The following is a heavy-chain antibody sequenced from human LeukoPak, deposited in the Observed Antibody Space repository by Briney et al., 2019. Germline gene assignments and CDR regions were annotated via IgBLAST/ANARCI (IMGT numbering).Heavy chain of an antibody. Sequence: PGGSLRLSCAASGFTFSSYTMNWVRQAPGKGLEWVALISYDGSNKYYADSVKGRFTISRDNSKNTLYLQMNSLRAEDTAVYYCARDREGYQLPQMHHYYYMDVWGKGTTVTISS. CDR2: ISYDGSNK. V-gene: IGHV3-30*04. D-gene: IGHD2-2*01. J-gene: IGHJ6*03. CDR1: GFTFSSYT. CDR3: ARDREGYQLPQMHHYYYMDV.